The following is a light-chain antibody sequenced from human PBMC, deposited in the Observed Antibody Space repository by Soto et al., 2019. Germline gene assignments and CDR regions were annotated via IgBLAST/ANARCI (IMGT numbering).Light chain of an antibody. V-gene: IGKV3-20*01. CDR1: QSVSSSY. CDR2: GTS. J-gene: IGKJ1*01. CDR3: QHYVPSPETWT. Sequence: EIVLTQSPGTLSLSPGERATLSCRASQSVSSSYIAWYQQKRGHAPRLLLYGTSSRATGIPDGFIGSVSGTDFTLTISRLEPEAFAVFFCQHYVPSPETWTFGQGTKVEIK.